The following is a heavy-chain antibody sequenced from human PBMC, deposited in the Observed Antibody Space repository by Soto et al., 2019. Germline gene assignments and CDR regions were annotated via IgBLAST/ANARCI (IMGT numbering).Heavy chain of an antibody. CDR1: GGYISSSSYY. J-gene: IGHJ4*02. CDR3: TRQWVRYKQQPTKIDY. Sequence: SETLSLTCTVSGGYISSSSYYWGWLRQPPGKGLEWTGSIYYSGSTYYNPSIKSRATLSVDTSKNQFSLKLSSVTAEDTAVYYWTRQWVRYKQQPTKIDYWGQETLFTASS. D-gene: IGHD6-13*01. CDR2: IYYSGST. V-gene: IGHV4-39*01.